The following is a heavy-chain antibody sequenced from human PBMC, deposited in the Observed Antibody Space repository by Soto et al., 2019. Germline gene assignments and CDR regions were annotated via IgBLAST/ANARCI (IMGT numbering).Heavy chain of an antibody. D-gene: IGHD1-26*01. V-gene: IGHV4-39*01. Sequence: SETLSLTCVVSGGSISSSSYYWGWIRQPPGKGLEWIGSIYYSGSTYYNPSLKSRVTISVDTSKNQFSLKLSSVTAADTAVYYCARQEWELGVNYYYGMDVWGQGTTVTVSS. J-gene: IGHJ6*02. CDR1: GGSISSSSYY. CDR2: IYYSGST. CDR3: ARQEWELGVNYYYGMDV.